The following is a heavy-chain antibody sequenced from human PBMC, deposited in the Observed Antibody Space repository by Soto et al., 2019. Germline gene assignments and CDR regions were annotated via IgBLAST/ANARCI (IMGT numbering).Heavy chain of an antibody. CDR2: MNPDGHYI. J-gene: IGHJ4*02. CDR3: XXXIPGANSPFEY. D-gene: IGHD2-2*01. CDR1: EFTFSAYS. V-gene: IGHV3-21*01. Sequence: EVQLVVSGGGLVKPGESLRLSCAASEFTFSAYSMNWVRQAPGKGLEWVSSMNPDGHYIYYADSLKGRFTISRXNXXXXXXXXXXXXXXXXXAXXXXXXXIPGANSPFEYWGQGSXVTVS.